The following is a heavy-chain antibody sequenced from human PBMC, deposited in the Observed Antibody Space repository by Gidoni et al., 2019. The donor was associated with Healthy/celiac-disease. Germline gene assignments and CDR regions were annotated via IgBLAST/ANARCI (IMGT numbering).Heavy chain of an antibody. V-gene: IGHV3-66*02. CDR1: GFTVRSNY. J-gene: IGHJ2*01. Sequence: EVQLVESGGGLVQPGGSLRLSCAASGFTVRSNYMSWVRQAPGKGLEGVSVIYSGGSTYYADSVKGRFTISRDNSKNTLYLQMNSLRAEDTAVYYCARESGYSYGYDWYFDLWGRGTLVTVSS. CDR2: IYSGGST. D-gene: IGHD5-18*01. CDR3: ARESGYSYGYDWYFDL.